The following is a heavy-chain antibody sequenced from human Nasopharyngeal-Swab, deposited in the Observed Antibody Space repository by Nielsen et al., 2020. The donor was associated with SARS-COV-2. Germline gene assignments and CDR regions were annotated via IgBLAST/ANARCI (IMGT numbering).Heavy chain of an antibody. V-gene: IGHV1-18*01. CDR3: ARDVTQVDSAFFDF. CDR2: ISAYNGNT. J-gene: IGHJ4*02. Sequence: ASVKVSCKASGYTFINYGISWVRQAPGQGLEWMGWISAYNGNTNYAQKLQGRVTMTTDTSTSTAYMELRSLRSDDTAGYYWARDVTQVDSAFFDFRGQGTLVTVSS. D-gene: IGHD4-23*01. CDR1: GYTFINYG.